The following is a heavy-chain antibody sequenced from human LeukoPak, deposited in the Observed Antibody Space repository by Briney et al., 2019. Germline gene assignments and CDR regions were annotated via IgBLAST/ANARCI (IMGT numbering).Heavy chain of an antibody. J-gene: IGHJ4*02. V-gene: IGHV3-23*01. CDR3: VRLLDVDY. CDR2: MSGSGGTT. CDR1: GFTFSSYA. D-gene: IGHD3-3*01. Sequence: PGGSLRLSCAASGFTFSSYALSWVRQAPGKGLEWVSAMSGSGGTTYYADSVKGRFTISRDNSKNTLYLQMNSLRVEDTAVYYCVRLLDVDYWGQGTLVTVSS.